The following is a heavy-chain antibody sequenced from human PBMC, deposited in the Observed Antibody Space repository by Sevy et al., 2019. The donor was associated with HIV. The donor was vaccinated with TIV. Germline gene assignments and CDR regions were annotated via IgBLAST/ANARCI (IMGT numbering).Heavy chain of an antibody. CDR1: GGSINSDH. J-gene: IGHJ3*02. CDR2: VYYTGGT. V-gene: IGHV4-59*08. CDR3: ARRNDFDI. Sequence: SETLSLTCTVSGGSINSDHWNWIRQPPGKGLEWIGYVYYTGGTNYNPSLKNRVTISVDRTKNQFSLKWTSVTAADTAVYYCARRNDFDIWGQGTMVTVSS.